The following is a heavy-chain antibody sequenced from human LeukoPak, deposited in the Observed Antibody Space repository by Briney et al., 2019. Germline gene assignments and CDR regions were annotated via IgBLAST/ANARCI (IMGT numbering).Heavy chain of an antibody. CDR2: ISYDGSNK. CDR1: GFTFSSYG. V-gene: IGHV3-30*18. J-gene: IGHJ5*02. Sequence: GGSLRLSCAASGFTFSSYGMHWVRQAPGKGLEWVAVISYDGSNKYYADSVKGRFTISRDNSKNTLYLQMNSLRAEDTAVYYCAKDAGGYGNNWFDPWGQGTLVTVSS. CDR3: AKDAGGYGNNWFDP. D-gene: IGHD5-12*01.